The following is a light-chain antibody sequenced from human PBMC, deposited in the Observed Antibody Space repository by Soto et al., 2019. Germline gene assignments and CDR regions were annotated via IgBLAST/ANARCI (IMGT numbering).Light chain of an antibody. CDR3: QQRSSWPT. Sequence: EILMTQSPSTLSVSPGERATLSCRASQSVSSNLGWYQQKPGQPPRLLIYDASNRATGVPTRFSGSGSGTDFTLTISSLEPEDFAVYYCQQRSSWPTFGQGTRLEIK. J-gene: IGKJ5*01. CDR1: QSVSSN. V-gene: IGKV3-11*01. CDR2: DAS.